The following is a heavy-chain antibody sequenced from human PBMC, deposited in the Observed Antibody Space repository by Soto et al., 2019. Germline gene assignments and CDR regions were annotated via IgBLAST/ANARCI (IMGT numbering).Heavy chain of an antibody. V-gene: IGHV3-11*06. D-gene: IGHD6-6*01. CDR1: GFTFSDYY. Sequence: QVQLAESGGGLVKPGGSLRLSCAASGFTFSDYYMSWIRQAPGKGLEWVSYISSSSSYTNYADSVKGRFTISRDNAKNSLYLQMNSLRAEDTAVYYCARVRGDLVRTYFDYWGQGTLVTVSS. CDR3: ARVRGDLVRTYFDY. J-gene: IGHJ4*02. CDR2: ISSSSSYT.